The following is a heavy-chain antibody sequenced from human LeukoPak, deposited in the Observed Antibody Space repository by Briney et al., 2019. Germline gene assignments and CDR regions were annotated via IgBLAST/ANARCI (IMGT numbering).Heavy chain of an antibody. J-gene: IGHJ3*02. CDR2: INPNSGGT. V-gene: IGHV1-2*02. D-gene: IGHD2-2*02. Sequence: ASVKVSCKASGYTFTGYYMHWVRQAPGQGLEWMGWINPNSGGTNYAQKFQGRVTMTRDTSISTAYMELSRLRSDDTAVYYCARVGDIVVVPAAILGAFDIWGQGTMVTVSS. CDR3: ARVGDIVVVPAAILGAFDI. CDR1: GYTFTGYY.